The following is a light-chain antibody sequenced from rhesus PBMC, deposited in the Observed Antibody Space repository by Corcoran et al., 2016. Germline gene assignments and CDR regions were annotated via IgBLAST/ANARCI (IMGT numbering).Light chain of an antibody. J-gene: IGKJ2*01. Sequence: DIQMTQSPSSLSASVGDTVTITCRASQNINTWLAWYQQKLGNAPTLRNYQASTFQTGVPSRFSGSGSWTEFILTISSLQPEDFATYYCQHGYGIPYSFGQGTKVEIK. CDR1: QNINTW. CDR2: QAS. CDR3: QHGYGIPYS. V-gene: IGKV1-22*01.